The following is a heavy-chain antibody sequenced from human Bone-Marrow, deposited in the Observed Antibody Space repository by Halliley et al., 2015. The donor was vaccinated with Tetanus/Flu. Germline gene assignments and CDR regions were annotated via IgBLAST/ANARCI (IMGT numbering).Heavy chain of an antibody. Sequence: VSVIYSGCSTYSAAPVKGRFTISRDNSKNSLYLQMNSLGAEDTAVYYCARSYYYDSSGYFDYWGQGTLVTVSS. J-gene: IGHJ4*02. CDR3: ARSYYYDSSGYFDY. CDR2: IYSGCST. D-gene: IGHD3-22*01. V-gene: IGHV3-53*01.